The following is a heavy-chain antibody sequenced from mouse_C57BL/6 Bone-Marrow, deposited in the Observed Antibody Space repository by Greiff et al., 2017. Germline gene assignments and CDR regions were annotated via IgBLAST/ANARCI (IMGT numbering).Heavy chain of an antibody. CDR3: ARENWPYAMDY. Sequence: VQLVESGAELARPGASVKLSCKASGYTFTSYGISWVKQRTGQGLEWIGEIYPRSGNTYYNEKFKGKATLTADKSSSTAYMELRSLTSEDSAVYFCARENWPYAMDYWGQGTSVTVSS. CDR2: IYPRSGNT. D-gene: IGHD4-1*01. V-gene: IGHV1-81*01. CDR1: GYTFTSYG. J-gene: IGHJ4*01.